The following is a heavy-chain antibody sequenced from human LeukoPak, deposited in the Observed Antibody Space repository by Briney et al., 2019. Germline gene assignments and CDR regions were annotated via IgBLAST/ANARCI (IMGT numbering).Heavy chain of an antibody. V-gene: IGHV3-23*01. Sequence: GGSLRLSCVAFGFTFKRYHMSWVRQAPGKGLDWVSSIKGRFTISRDNSKNTLYLHMNSLRAEDTAIYYCGKDWSEVEAADWFDPRGQGTLVTVSS. J-gene: IGHJ5*02. D-gene: IGHD2-15*01. CDR1: GFTFKRYH. CDR3: GKDWSEVEAADWFDP.